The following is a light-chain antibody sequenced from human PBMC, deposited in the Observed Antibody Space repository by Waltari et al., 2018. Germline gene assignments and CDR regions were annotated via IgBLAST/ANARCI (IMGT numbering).Light chain of an antibody. CDR3: QQSFSPLRT. V-gene: IGKV1-39*01. CDR1: QNIRNF. Sequence: DIQLTQSPSSLSASVGDRVTITCRASQNIRNFLYWYQHTPGKDTKLLIHTVSNLHTGVPSRFSGSGSGTDFTLTISNLQPEDFATYYCQQSFSPLRTFGQGTKVEIK. J-gene: IGKJ1*01. CDR2: TVS.